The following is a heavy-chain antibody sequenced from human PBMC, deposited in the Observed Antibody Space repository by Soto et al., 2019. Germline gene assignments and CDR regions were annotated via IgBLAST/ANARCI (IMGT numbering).Heavy chain of an antibody. V-gene: IGHV3-33*01. J-gene: IGHJ5*02. CDR3: ARDPRGYSGSYVFNWFDP. CDR2: IWYDGSNK. D-gene: IGHD1-26*01. CDR1: GFTFSSYG. Sequence: GGCLRLSCAASGFTFSSYGMQWVREAPGKGLEWVAVIWYDGSNKYYADSVKGRFTISRDNSKNTLYLQMNSLRAEDTAVYYWARDPRGYSGSYVFNWFDPWGQGTLVTV.